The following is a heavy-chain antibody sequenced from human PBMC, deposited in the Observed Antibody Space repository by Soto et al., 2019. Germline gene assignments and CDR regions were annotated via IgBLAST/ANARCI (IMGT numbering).Heavy chain of an antibody. Sequence: GGSLRLSCAASGFTFSTFDKSWVRQAPGKGLEWVSSISGSGGSTYYADSVKGRFTISRDNSKNTLYLQMNSLRAEDTAVYYCAKEDNSGLFDYWGQGTLVTVSS. CDR3: AKEDNSGLFDY. J-gene: IGHJ4*02. CDR1: GFTFSTFD. D-gene: IGHD3-22*01. CDR2: ISGSGGST. V-gene: IGHV3-23*01.